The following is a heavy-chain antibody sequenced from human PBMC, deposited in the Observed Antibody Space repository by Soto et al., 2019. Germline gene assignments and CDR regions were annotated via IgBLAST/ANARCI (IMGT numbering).Heavy chain of an antibody. CDR1: GFTFTSSA. J-gene: IGHJ4*02. Sequence: SCKASGFTFTSSAMQWVRQARGQRLEWIGWIVVGSGNTNYAQKFQERVTITRDMSTSTAYMELSSLRSEDTAVYYCATYSSGQKRADYWGQGTLVTVSS. CDR3: ATYSSGQKRADY. D-gene: IGHD6-19*01. CDR2: IVVGSGNT. V-gene: IGHV1-58*02.